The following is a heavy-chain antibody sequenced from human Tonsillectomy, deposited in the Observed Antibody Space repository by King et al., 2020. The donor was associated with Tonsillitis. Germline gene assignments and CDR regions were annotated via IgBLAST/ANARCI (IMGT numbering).Heavy chain of an antibody. V-gene: IGHV3-30-3*01. J-gene: IGHJ4*02. CDR2: ISYDGSNK. CDR1: GFTLSTYA. D-gene: IGHD4-11*01. CDR3: ARTRTTVTMLEGCIGY. Sequence: VQLVESGGGVVQPGRSLRLSCAASGFTLSTYAMHWVRQAPGKGLEWVAVISYDGSNKYYADSVKGRFTFSRENSKNTLYLQMNSLRPEDTAVYYCARTRTTVTMLEGCIGYWGQGTLVTVSS.